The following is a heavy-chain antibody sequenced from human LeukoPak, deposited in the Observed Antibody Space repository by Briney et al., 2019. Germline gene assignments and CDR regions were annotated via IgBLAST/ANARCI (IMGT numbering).Heavy chain of an antibody. Sequence: GGSLRLSCAASGFTVSSNYMSWVRQAPGKGLEWVSVIYSGGSTYYADSVKGRFTISRHNSKNTLYLQMNSLRAEDTAVYYCARVALRFLEWLLGDGMDVWGQGTRSPSP. CDR3: ARVALRFLEWLLGDGMDV. J-gene: IGHJ6*02. CDR1: GFTVSSNY. CDR2: IYSGGST. V-gene: IGHV3-53*04. D-gene: IGHD3-3*01.